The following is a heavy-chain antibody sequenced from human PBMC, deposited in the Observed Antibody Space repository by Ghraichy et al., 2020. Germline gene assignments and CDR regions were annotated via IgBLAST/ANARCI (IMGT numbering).Heavy chain of an antibody. Sequence: ETLSLTCAASGFTFSGSAMHWVRQASGKGLEWVGRIRSKANSYATAYAASVKGRFTISRDDSKNTAYLQMNSLKTEDTAVYYCTTPRGNCGGDCYHHRDRNYYYYGMDVWGQGTTVTVSS. J-gene: IGHJ6*02. D-gene: IGHD2-21*02. CDR1: GFTFSGSA. CDR3: TTPRGNCGGDCYHHRDRNYYYYGMDV. CDR2: IRSKANSYAT. V-gene: IGHV3-73*01.